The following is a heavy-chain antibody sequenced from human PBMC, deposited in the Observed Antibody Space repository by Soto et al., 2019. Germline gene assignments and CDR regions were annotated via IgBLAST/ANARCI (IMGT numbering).Heavy chain of an antibody. CDR2: IDPSDSYT. D-gene: IGHD6-13*01. Sequence: GEALKISCKGSGYSFTSYWISWVRQMPGKGLELMVRIDPSDSYTNYSPSFQGNVTISAEKSISTAYLQWSSLKYSDTAMYYCAREGIAAAGTVRYYYGMHXWGQATTLTVS. CDR1: GYSFTSYW. CDR3: AREGIAAAGTVRYYYGMHX. J-gene: IGHJ6*02. V-gene: IGHV5-10-1*01.